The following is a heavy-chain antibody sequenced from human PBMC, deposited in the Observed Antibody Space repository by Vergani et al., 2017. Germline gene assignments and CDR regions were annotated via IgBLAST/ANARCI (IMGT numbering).Heavy chain of an antibody. J-gene: IGHJ5*02. D-gene: IGHD6-19*01. V-gene: IGHV4-39*01. CDR2: IQYSGST. CDR1: GAYIRSSNYY. Sequence: QLQLQESGPGLVKPSATLSLTCSVSGAYIRSSNYYWGWIRQPPGKGLDWIPSIQYSGSTYYNPSLKSRVTISVDTSKNQFSLKLSSVTAADTAVYFCARHSTVEWMVKLGWIDPWGQGILVTVSS. CDR3: ARHSTVEWMVKLGWIDP.